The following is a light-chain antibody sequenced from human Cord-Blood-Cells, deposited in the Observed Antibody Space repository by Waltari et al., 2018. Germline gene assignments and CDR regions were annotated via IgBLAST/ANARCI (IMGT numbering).Light chain of an antibody. J-gene: IGLJ1*01. V-gene: IGLV2-14*01. CDR1: SRAVGGNNH. CDR2: DAS. Sequence: QSALTPPASLSGSPGQSIPISCTGTSRAVGGNNHAPWYQQHPGNAPKLMIYDASNRPSGVSNRFSGSKSGNTASLTISGLQAEDEADYYCSSYTSSSTLYVFGTGTKVTVL. CDR3: SSYTSSSTLYV.